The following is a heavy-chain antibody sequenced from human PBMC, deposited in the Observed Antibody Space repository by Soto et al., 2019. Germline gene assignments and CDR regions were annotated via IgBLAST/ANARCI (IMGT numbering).Heavy chain of an antibody. CDR1: GGSISSTDHY. Sequence: SETLSLTCTVSGGSISSTDHYWGWVRQPPGKGLEWLGSIYFAGSTFHNPALKSRATIAVDTSRNQFSLRLTTVTASDTAVYYCARPRDYGDYFDYWGQGTLVTVSS. CDR3: ARPRDYGDYFDY. CDR2: IYFAGST. D-gene: IGHD4-17*01. J-gene: IGHJ4*02. V-gene: IGHV4-39*01.